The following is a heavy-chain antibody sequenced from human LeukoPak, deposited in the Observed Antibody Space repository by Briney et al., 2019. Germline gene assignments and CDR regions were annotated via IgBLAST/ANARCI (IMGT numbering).Heavy chain of an antibody. CDR3: ARLINYYYYGMDV. Sequence: GGPLEISLQGSGSSFTSYSIGWAGRLPGKGLEGMGIIFPGDSDTRYSPSFQGKVTISADNSISTAYLQWSSLKASDTAMYYCARLINYYYYGMDVCGQGTTVTVSS. CDR1: GSSFTSYS. V-gene: IGHV5-51*01. J-gene: IGHJ6*02. CDR2: IFPGDSDT.